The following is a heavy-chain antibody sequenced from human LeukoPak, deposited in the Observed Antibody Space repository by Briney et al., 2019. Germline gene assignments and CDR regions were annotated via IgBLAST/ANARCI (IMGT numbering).Heavy chain of an antibody. J-gene: IGHJ5*02. D-gene: IGHD2-21*01. V-gene: IGHV1-2*02. CDR3: ARADRLDGGPYLIGP. CDR2: INPNSGGT. CDR1: GYSFSDYY. Sequence: ASVKVSCKTSGYSFSDYYMHWVRQAPGQGPEWMGWINPNSGGTSSAQKFQGRVTMTRDTSITTVYMEVSWLTSDDTAIYYCARADRLDGGPYLIGPWGQGTLVTVSS.